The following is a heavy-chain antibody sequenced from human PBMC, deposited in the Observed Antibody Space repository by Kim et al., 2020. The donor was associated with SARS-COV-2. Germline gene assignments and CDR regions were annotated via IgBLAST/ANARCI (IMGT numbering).Heavy chain of an antibody. CDR1: GGSISSSSYY. J-gene: IGHJ4*02. Sequence: SETLSLTCTVSGGSISSSSYYWGWIRQPPGKGLEWIGSIYYSGSTYYNPSLKSRVTISVDTSKNQFSLKLSSVTAADTAVYYSARQTVVFDYWGQGTLVTVSS. CDR3: ARQTVVFDY. CDR2: IYYSGST. V-gene: IGHV4-39*01. D-gene: IGHD2-15*01.